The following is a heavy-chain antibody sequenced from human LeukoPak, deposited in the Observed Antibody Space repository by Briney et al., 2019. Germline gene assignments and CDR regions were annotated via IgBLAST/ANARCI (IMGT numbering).Heavy chain of an antibody. CDR3: ARPHISSGWYVY. D-gene: IGHD6-19*01. J-gene: IGHJ4*02. V-gene: IGHV4-39*01. CDR1: GGSISSSSYY. CDR2: IYYSGST. Sequence: SETLSLTCTVSGGSISSSSYYWGWIRQPPGKGLEWIVSIYYSGSTYYNPSLKSRVTISVDTSKNQFSLKLSSVTAAVTAVYYCARPHISSGWYVYWGQGTLVTVSS.